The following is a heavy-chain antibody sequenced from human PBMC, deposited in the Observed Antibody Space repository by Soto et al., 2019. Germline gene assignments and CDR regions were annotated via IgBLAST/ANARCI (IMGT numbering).Heavy chain of an antibody. CDR1: GGTFSSYT. CDR3: ARRPRDSNYYMDV. CDR2: IIPILGIA. Sequence: QVQLVQSGAEVKKPGSSVKVSCKASGGTFSSYTISWVRQAPGQGLEWMGRIIPILGIANYAQKFQGRVTITADKSTNTAYMELSSLRSEDTAVYYCARRPRDSNYYMDVWGKGTTVTVSS. V-gene: IGHV1-69*02. D-gene: IGHD4-4*01. J-gene: IGHJ6*03.